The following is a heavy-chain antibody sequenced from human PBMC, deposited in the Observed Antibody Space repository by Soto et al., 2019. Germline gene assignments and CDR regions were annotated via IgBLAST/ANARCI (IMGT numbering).Heavy chain of an antibody. J-gene: IGHJ5*02. V-gene: IGHV1-69*13. CDR1: GGRFSSYA. CDR2: IIPIFGTA. CDR3: ARDIVVVPDGVGWFDP. D-gene: IGHD2-2*01. Sequence: VASVKVSCKDSGGRFSSYAISWVRQAPGQGLEWMGGIIPIFGTANYAQKFQGRVTITADESTSTAYMELSSLRSEDTAVYYCARDIVVVPDGVGWFDPWGQGTLVTVSS.